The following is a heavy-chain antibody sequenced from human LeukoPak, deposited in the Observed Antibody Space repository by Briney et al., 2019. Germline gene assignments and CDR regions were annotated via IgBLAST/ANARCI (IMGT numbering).Heavy chain of an antibody. CDR1: GGSISSHF. CDR3: ARIYDFWSNSIYYFDY. V-gene: IGHV4-4*07. D-gene: IGHD3-3*01. Sequence: RTSETLSLTCAVSGGSISSHFWSWIRQPAGKGLEWIGRIHSNGNSNFNPSLKGRVDMSVDMSKSQFSLKLYSVTAADTAVYFCARIYDFWSNSIYYFDYWGQGALVTVSS. J-gene: IGHJ4*02. CDR2: IHSNGNS.